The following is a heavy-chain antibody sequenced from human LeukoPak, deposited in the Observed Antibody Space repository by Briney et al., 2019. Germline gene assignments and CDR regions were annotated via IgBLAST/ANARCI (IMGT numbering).Heavy chain of an antibody. Sequence: ASVKVSCKASGGTFSSYAISWVRQAPGQGLEWMGGIIPIFGTANYAQKFQGRVTITADESTSTAYMELSSLRSEDTAVYYCATDYRGYSYGIPFDYWGQGTLVTVSS. D-gene: IGHD5-18*01. CDR2: IIPIFGTA. CDR3: ATDYRGYSYGIPFDY. CDR1: GGTFSSYA. J-gene: IGHJ4*02. V-gene: IGHV1-69*13.